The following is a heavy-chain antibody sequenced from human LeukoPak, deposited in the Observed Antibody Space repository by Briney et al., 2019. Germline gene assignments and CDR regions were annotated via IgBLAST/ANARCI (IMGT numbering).Heavy chain of an antibody. V-gene: IGHV3-7*01. CDR3: ARDLRGYYQTRYFDY. CDR2: IKQDGSEK. J-gene: IGHJ4*02. Sequence: QAGGSLRLSCAASGFTFSSYWMSWVRQAPGKGLEWVANIKQDGSEKYYVDSVKGRFTISRDNAKNSLYLQMNSLRAEDTAVYYCARDLRGYYQTRYFDYWGQGTLVTVSS. CDR1: GFTFSSYW. D-gene: IGHD3-22*01.